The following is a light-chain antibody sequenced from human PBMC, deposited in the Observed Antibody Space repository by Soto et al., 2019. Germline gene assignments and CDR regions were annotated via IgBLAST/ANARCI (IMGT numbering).Light chain of an antibody. Sequence: EIVMTQSPATLSVSPGERATLSCGASQSVRSYLGWYQQKPGQAPRLLIYAASTRATGIPDRFSGSGFATDFTLTISRLEPEDSAVYYCQHYDSSPPYTFGQGTKVDIK. CDR3: QHYDSSPPYT. CDR2: AAS. J-gene: IGKJ2*01. CDR1: QSVRSY. V-gene: IGKV3-20*01.